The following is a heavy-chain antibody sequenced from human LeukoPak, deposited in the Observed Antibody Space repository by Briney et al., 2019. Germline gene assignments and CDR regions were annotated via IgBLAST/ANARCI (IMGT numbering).Heavy chain of an antibody. CDR3: ARAKVGAAGFFAY. CDR2: LYSGGDT. V-gene: IGHV3-53*01. J-gene: IGHJ4*02. Sequence: GGSLRLSCAASGFTVSSDYMSWVRQAPGKGLEWVSVLYSGGDTYYADSVKGRFSISRDNSKNTLYLEVKSLRADDTAVYYCARAKVGAAGFFAYWGRGTLVTVSS. D-gene: IGHD1-26*01. CDR1: GFTVSSDY.